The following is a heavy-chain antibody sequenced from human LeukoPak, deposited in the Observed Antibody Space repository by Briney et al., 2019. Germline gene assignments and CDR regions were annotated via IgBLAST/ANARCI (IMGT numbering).Heavy chain of an antibody. J-gene: IGHJ5*02. V-gene: IGHV4-61*02. CDR3: ARGIRGVMGNWFDP. Sequence: SETLSLTCTVSGGSISSGSYYWSWIRQPAGKGLEWIGRIYTSGSTNYNPSLKSRVTISVDTSKNQFSLKLSSVTAADTAVYYCARGIRGVMGNWFDPWGQGTLVTVSS. CDR1: GGSISSGSYY. CDR2: IYTSGST. D-gene: IGHD3-10*01.